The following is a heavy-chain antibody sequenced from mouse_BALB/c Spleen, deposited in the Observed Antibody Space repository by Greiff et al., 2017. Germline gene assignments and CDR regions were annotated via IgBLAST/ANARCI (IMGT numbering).Heavy chain of an antibody. V-gene: IGHV1-9*01. CDR1: GYTFSSYW. CDR3: ARFYYGTYFDY. Sequence: QVQLQQSGAELMKPGASVKISCKATGYTFSSYWIEWVKQRPGHGLEWIGEILPGSGSTNYNEKFKGKATFTADTSSNTAYMQLSSLTSEDSAVYYCARFYYGTYFDYWGQGTTLTVAS. J-gene: IGHJ2*01. D-gene: IGHD1-1*01. CDR2: ILPGSGST.